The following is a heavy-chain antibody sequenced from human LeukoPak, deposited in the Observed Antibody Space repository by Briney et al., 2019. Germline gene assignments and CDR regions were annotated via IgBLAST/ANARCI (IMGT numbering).Heavy chain of an antibody. CDR3: ARGYYYDSSGYYPYFDY. CDR1: GFTVSSNY. V-gene: IGHV3-53*01. Sequence: GGSLRLSCAASGFTVSSNYMSWVRQAPGKGLEWVSVIYSGGSTYYADSVRGRFTISRDNSKNTLYLQMNSLRAEDTAVYYCARGYYYDSSGYYPYFDYWGQGTLVTVSS. D-gene: IGHD3-22*01. J-gene: IGHJ4*02. CDR2: IYSGGST.